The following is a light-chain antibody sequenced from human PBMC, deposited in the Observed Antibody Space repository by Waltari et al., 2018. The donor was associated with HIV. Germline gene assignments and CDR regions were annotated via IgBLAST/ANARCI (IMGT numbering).Light chain of an antibody. V-gene: IGLV1-44*01. CDR1: TSNIGSNT. CDR2: SNN. J-gene: IGLJ3*02. CDR3: AAWDDSLNGPV. Sequence: QSVLTQPPSASGTPGQTVTISCSGTTSNIGSNTINWYQQRPGTAPKLLIYSNNQRPSGVPDRFSGSKSGTSASLAISGLQSEDEADYSCAAWDDSLNGPVFGGGTKLTVL.